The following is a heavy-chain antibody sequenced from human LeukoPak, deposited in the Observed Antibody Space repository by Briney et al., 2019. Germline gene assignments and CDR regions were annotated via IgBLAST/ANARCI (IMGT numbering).Heavy chain of an antibody. D-gene: IGHD2-21*02. CDR1: GGSVTSTNW. CDR3: ARGTVTAPDY. J-gene: IGHJ4*02. V-gene: IGHV3-53*01. CDR2: IYSGGNT. Sequence: PSETLSLTCDVSGGSVTSTNWWTWVRQAPGKGLEWVSIIYSGGNTYYADSVKGRFTISRDNSKNTLYLQMNRLRPEDTAVYYCARGTVTAPDYWGQGTLVTVSS.